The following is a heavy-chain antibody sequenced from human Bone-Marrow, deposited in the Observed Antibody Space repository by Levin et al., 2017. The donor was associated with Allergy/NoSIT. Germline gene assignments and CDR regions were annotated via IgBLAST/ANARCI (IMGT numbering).Heavy chain of an antibody. J-gene: IGHJ5*02. CDR3: ATEEGYRFGYEERSWFDP. CDR1: GYTLSELS. Sequence: PGASVKVSCKVSGYTLSELSMHWVRQAPGKGLEWMGGFDPEEGETIYAQKFQGRVTMTEDQSTDTAYMELSSLRSEDTAVYYCATEEGYRFGYEERSWFDPWGQGTLVTVSS. V-gene: IGHV1-24*01. CDR2: FDPEEGET. D-gene: IGHD5-18*01.